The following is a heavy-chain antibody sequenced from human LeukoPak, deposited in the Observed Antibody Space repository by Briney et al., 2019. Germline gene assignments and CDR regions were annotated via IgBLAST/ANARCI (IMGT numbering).Heavy chain of an antibody. CDR1: LFSFTSYI. V-gene: IGHV3-21*01. Sequence: GGGLRLSPAPSLFSFTSYIIKSVRQAPGRGLERVSSICSIRSYIYYADSVKGRFTISRDNAKNSLYLEMNSLRAEDTAVYYCASHSGLVQTASWGQGKLVTVSS. CDR3: ASHSGLVQTAS. D-gene: IGHD6-19*01. CDR2: ICSIRSYI. J-gene: IGHJ4*02.